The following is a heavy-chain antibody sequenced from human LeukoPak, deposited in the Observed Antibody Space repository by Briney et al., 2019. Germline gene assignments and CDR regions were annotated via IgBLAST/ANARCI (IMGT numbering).Heavy chain of an antibody. D-gene: IGHD3-10*01. J-gene: IGHJ4*02. V-gene: IGHV1-2*06. CDR3: ARDRVTMVRGVIPPFGY. CDR1: GYTFTGYY. Sequence: ASVKVSCKASGYTFTGYYMHWVRQAPGQGLEWMGRINPNSGGTNYAQKFQGRVTMTRDTSISTAYMELSRLRSDDTAVYYCARDRVTMVRGVIPPFGYWGQGTLVTVSS. CDR2: INPNSGGT.